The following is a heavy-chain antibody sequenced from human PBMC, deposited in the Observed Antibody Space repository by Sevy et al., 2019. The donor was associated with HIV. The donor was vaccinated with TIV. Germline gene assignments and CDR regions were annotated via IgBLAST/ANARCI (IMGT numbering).Heavy chain of an antibody. V-gene: IGHV3-23*01. CDR3: AKDRGNDFWSGYKQGMDV. Sequence: GGSLRLSCAASGFTFSSYAMNWVRQAPGKGLEWVSTISGGGDSTYYPDSVKGRFTISRDNSKSTLYLQMNSLRAEDTAVYYCAKDRGNDFWSGYKQGMDVWGQGTTVTVSS. D-gene: IGHD3-3*01. CDR1: GFTFSSYA. CDR2: ISGGGDST. J-gene: IGHJ6*02.